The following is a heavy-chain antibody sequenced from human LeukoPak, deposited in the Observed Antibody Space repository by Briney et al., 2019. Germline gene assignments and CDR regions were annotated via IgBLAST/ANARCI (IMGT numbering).Heavy chain of an antibody. D-gene: IGHD3-3*01. CDR3: ARTSGFRLLEWLSGFDY. J-gene: IGHJ4*02. CDR2: ISGGGSTI. CDR1: GFTFSSYT. Sequence: GGSLRLSCAAAGFTFSSYTMNWVRQAPGKGLEWISYISGGGSTIYYADSVKGRFTISRDSAKNSLFLQMNSLRADDTAVYYCARTSGFRLLEWLSGFDYWGQGALVTVSS. V-gene: IGHV3-48*01.